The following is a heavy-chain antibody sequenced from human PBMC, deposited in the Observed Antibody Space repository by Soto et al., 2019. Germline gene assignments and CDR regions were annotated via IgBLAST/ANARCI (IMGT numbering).Heavy chain of an antibody. J-gene: IGHJ6*02. CDR3: ARGGACGGDCYSSMVYYYYYGMDV. V-gene: IGHV1-69*01. CDR1: GGTFSSYA. Sequence: QVQLVQSGAEVKKPGSSVKVSCKASGGTFSSYAISWVRQAPGQGLEWMGGIIPIFGTANYAQKFQGRVTITADEYTSTAYMELSSLRSEDTAVYYCARGGACGGDCYSSMVYYYYYGMDVWGQGTTVTVSS. CDR2: IIPIFGTA. D-gene: IGHD2-21*02.